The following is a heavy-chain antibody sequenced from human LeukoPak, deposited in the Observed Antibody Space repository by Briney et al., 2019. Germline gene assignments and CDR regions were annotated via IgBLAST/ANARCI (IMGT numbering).Heavy chain of an antibody. Sequence: SCKASGYTFTGYYMHWVRQAPGKGLEWVAVISYDGSNKYYADSVKGRFTISRDNSKNTLYLQMNSLRAEDTAVYYCARDPEGDGYWGQGTLVTVSS. CDR3: ARDPEGDGY. CDR1: GYTFTGYY. D-gene: IGHD3-16*01. V-gene: IGHV3-30*04. J-gene: IGHJ4*02. CDR2: ISYDGSNK.